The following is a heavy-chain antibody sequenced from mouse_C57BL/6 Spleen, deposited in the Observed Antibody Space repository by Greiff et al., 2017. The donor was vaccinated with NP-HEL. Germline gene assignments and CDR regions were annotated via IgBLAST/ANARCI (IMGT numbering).Heavy chain of an antibody. CDR2: IDPSDSYT. CDR1: GYTFTSYW. CDR3: ARKGNGNPPFDY. Sequence: VQLQQPGAELVRPGTSVKLSCKASGYTFTSYWMHWVKQRPGQGLEWIGVIDPSDSYTNYNQKFKGKATLTVDISSSTAYMQLSSLTSEDSAVYYCARKGNGNPPFDYWGQGTTLTVSS. J-gene: IGHJ2*01. D-gene: IGHD2-1*01. V-gene: IGHV1-59*01.